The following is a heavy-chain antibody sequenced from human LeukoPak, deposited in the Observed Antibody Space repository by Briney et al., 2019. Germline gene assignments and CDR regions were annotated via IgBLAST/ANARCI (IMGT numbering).Heavy chain of an antibody. J-gene: IGHJ4*02. CDR1: GASITNYY. CDR2: IYYTGTT. CDR3: ARHSSAIAVAGTKFDY. Sequence: ETLSLTCTVSGASITNYYWSWIRQPPGNGLEWIGYIYYTGTTKYNPSLDSRVTISVDTSKDQFSLRLSSVTAADTAVYYCARHSSAIAVAGTKFDYWGQGTLVTVSS. D-gene: IGHD6-19*01. V-gene: IGHV4-59*08.